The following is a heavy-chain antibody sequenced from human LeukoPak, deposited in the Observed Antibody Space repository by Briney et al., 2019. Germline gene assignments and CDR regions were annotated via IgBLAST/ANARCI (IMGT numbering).Heavy chain of an antibody. V-gene: IGHV3-23*01. Sequence: GGSLRLSCTVSGFTLSSYEMSWIRQAPGKGLEWVSSIEYSGGSAYYADSVKGRFTISRDDSKSTLYLQMNSLRAEDTAVYYCAELGITMIGGVWGKGTTVTISS. CDR3: AELGITMIGGV. D-gene: IGHD3-10*02. CDR2: IEYSGGSA. CDR1: GFTLSSYE. J-gene: IGHJ6*04.